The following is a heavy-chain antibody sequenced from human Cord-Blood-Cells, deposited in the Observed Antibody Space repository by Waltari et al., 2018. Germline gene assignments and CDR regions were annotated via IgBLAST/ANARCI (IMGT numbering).Heavy chain of an antibody. D-gene: IGHD6-19*01. V-gene: IGHV4-39*01. CDR2: SYYSGST. CDR1: GGSISSSSYY. CDR3: ARRLISDIAVAGTEYFQH. Sequence: QQPLHDAGPGLVKPSETLSITRTVSGGSISSSSYYLGWIRQPPGKGLEWIGSSYYSGSTYYNPSLKNRVTISVDTSKNHFSLKLSSVTAADTAVYYCARRLISDIAVAGTEYFQHWGQGTLVTVSS. J-gene: IGHJ1*01.